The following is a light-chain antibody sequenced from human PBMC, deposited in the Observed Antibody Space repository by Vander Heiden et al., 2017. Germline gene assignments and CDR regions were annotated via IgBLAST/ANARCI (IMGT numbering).Light chain of an antibody. CDR1: QSVSSNY. CDR2: GAS. CDR3: QQYSGTPFT. J-gene: IGKJ5*01. Sequence: ELVLTQSPGTLSLSPGDSATLTCRASQSVSSNYLAWFKQKPGQAPRLVIDGASSRDTGIPDRFSGSGSGTDFTLTISRLEPEDFAVYYCQQYSGTPFTFGQGTRLEI. V-gene: IGKV3-20*01.